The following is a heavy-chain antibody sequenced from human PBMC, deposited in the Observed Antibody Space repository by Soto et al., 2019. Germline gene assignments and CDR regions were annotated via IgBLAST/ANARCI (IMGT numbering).Heavy chain of an antibody. Sequence: GGSLRLSCAASGFTFSSYWIHWVRQAPGKGLVWVSRINSDGSSTSYADSVKGRFTISRDNAKNTLYLQMNSLRAEDTAVYYCARPSPYSSSWLFDYWGQGTLVTVSS. CDR1: GFTFSSYW. CDR2: INSDGSST. V-gene: IGHV3-74*01. J-gene: IGHJ4*02. CDR3: ARPSPYSSSWLFDY. D-gene: IGHD6-13*01.